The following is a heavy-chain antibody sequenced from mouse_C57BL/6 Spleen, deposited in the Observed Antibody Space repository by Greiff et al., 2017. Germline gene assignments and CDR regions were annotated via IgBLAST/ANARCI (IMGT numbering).Heavy chain of an antibody. V-gene: IGHV3-6*01. CDR2: ISYDGSN. J-gene: IGHJ2*01. CDR1: GYSITSGYY. Sequence: DVQLQESGPGLVKPSQSLSLTCSVTGYSITSGYYWNWIRQFPGNKLEWMGYISYDGSNNYNPSLKNRISITRDTSKNQFFLKLNSVTTEDTATYYCARGYYGSVGYWGQGTTLTVSS. D-gene: IGHD1-1*01. CDR3: ARGYYGSVGY.